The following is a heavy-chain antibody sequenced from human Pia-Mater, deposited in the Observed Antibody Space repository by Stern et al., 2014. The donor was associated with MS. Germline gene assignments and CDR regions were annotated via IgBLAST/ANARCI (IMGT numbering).Heavy chain of an antibody. CDR1: GFTFSSYS. D-gene: IGHD4-23*01. CDR2: ISVGGSYI. CDR3: ARGRGGNYRYYFDY. Sequence: VQLVESGGGLVKPGGSLRLSCAASGFTFSSYSMNWVRQAPGKGLEWVASISVGGSYIYYADSLKDRFTISRDNAKNSLYLKMNSLRAEDTAVYYCARGRGGNYRYYFDYWGQGTLVTVSS. V-gene: IGHV3-21*01. J-gene: IGHJ4*02.